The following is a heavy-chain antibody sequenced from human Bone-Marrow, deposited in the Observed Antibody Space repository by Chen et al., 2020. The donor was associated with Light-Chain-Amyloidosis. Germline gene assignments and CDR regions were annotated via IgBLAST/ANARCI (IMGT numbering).Heavy chain of an antibody. CDR1: GFTFSTYG. CDR2: ISSTSSYI. J-gene: IGHJ4*02. V-gene: IGHV3-21*01. D-gene: IGHD4-4*01. CDR3: ARRGSTGTAVDY. Sequence: EVQLVESGGGLVKPGGSLRLSCPASGFTFSTYGMNWVGQAPGKGLEWVSSISSTSSYIYYADSVKGRFTISRDNAKNSLYLQINSLRAEDTAVYYCARRGSTGTAVDYWGQGTLVTVSS.